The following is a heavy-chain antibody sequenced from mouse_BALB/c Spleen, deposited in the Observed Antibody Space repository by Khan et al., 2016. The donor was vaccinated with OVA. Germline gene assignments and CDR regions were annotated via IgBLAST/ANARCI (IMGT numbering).Heavy chain of an antibody. CDR1: GNTFKSYY. V-gene: IGHV1S56*01. J-gene: IGHJ1*01. CDR2: IYPGDGRT. D-gene: IGHD1-1*01. CDR3: VISYYVSFWYFDV. Sequence: QVQLKESGPELVKPGASVKMSCKASGNTFKSYYIHWVKQRPGQGLKWIGWIYPGDGRTKYNEKFKGKTTLTADKSSSTANMFLSSLTSEDSAIYCCVISYYVSFWYFDVWGAGTTVTVSS.